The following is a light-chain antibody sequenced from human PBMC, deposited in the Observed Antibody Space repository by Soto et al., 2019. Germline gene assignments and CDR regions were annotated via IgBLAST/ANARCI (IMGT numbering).Light chain of an antibody. Sequence: QSALTQPASVSGSPGQSITISCTGTSSDGGGYDSVSWYQQHPGNAPKLMIYDVSNRPSGVSNRFSGSKSGNTASLTISGLQAEDEADYYCTSYTSSTTRVVFGGGTKVTVL. V-gene: IGLV2-14*01. CDR1: SSDGGGYDS. CDR2: DVS. CDR3: TSYTSSTTRVV. J-gene: IGLJ2*01.